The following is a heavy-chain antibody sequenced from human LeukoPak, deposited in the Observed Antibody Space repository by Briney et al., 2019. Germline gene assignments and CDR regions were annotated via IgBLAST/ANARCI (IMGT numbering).Heavy chain of an antibody. CDR1: GDSIRTDY. J-gene: IGHJ5*02. D-gene: IGHD2-2*01. CDR3: ARGGASCYGCHNWFDP. Sequence: SETLSLTCSVYGDSIRTDYWSWIRQSPGKGLEWIGKTDKRGNTQYNPSFESRVTVSSDTSKNEFSLKLNSVTSADTAIYYCARGGASCYGCHNWFDPWGQGTRVTVSS. CDR2: TDKRGNT. V-gene: IGHV4-4*08.